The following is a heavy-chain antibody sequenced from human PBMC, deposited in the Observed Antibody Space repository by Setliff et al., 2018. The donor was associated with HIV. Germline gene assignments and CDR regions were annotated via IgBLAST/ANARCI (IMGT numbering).Heavy chain of an antibody. D-gene: IGHD3-22*01. CDR1: GDSISSSSYY. V-gene: IGHV4-39*01. CDR2: IYYSGST. Sequence: KTSETLSLTCSVSGDSISSSSYYWGWIRQPAGKGLEWIGIIYYSGSTYYNPSLNSRVTISVDASKNQFSLKLSSVTAADTAVYYCASLPPLYDSSGYSFDYWGQGTLVTVSS. CDR3: ASLPPLYDSSGYSFDY. J-gene: IGHJ4*02.